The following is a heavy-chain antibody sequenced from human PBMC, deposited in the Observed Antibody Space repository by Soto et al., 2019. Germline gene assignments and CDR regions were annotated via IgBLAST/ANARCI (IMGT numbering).Heavy chain of an antibody. Sequence: QVQLQESGPGLVKPSETLSLTCTVSGGSISSYYWSWIRQPPGKGLEWIGYIYYSGSTNYNPSLKSRVTISVETSKNPFSLKPSPVTAADTAVYYCAREGLTGTIGLYYYYGMDVWGQGTTVTVSS. CDR1: GGSISSYY. CDR2: IYYSGST. CDR3: AREGLTGTIGLYYYYGMDV. J-gene: IGHJ6*02. D-gene: IGHD1-7*01. V-gene: IGHV4-59*01.